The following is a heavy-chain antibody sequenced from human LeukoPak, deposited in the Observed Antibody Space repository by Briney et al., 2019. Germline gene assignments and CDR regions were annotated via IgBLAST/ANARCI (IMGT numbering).Heavy chain of an antibody. V-gene: IGHV1-46*01. CDR1: GYTFTGYY. D-gene: IGHD5-24*01. CDR2: INPSDGST. CDR3: ARIRDGYNDAYDI. J-gene: IGHJ3*02. Sequence: ASVKVSCKASGYTFTGYYMHLVRQAPGQGFEWMAIINPSDGSTTNSRKFQGRVTMTRDTSTSTVYMELSGLRSEDTALYYCARIRDGYNDAYDIWGQGTMVTVSS.